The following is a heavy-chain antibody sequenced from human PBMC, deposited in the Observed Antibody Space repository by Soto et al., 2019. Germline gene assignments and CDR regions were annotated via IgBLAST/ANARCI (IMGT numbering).Heavy chain of an antibody. CDR3: ARDRGFTTYYYYYGMDV. Sequence: SETLSLTCTVSGGSISSYYWSWIRQPPGKGLEWIGYIYYSGSTNYNPSLKSRVTISVDTSKNQFSLKLSSVTAADTAVYYCARDRGFTTYYYYYGMDVWGQGTTVTVSS. J-gene: IGHJ6*02. V-gene: IGHV4-59*01. CDR2: IYYSGST. CDR1: GGSISSYY. D-gene: IGHD3-22*01.